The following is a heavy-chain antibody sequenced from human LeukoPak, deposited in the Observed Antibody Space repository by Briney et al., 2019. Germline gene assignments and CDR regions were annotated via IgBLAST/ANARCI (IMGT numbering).Heavy chain of an antibody. D-gene: IGHD3-22*01. CDR2: IYHSRYT. J-gene: IGHJ4*02. Sequence: SETLSLTCAVHGVSFSGNYWSWIRQSPEKGLEWIGEIYHSRYTTYNPSLKSRVTISADTSENQLSLRLTSVTATDTALYYCARIRCSPTDSTCYNYWGQATLVTVSS. V-gene: IGHV4-34*01. CDR1: GVSFSGNY. CDR3: ARIRCSPTDSTCYNY.